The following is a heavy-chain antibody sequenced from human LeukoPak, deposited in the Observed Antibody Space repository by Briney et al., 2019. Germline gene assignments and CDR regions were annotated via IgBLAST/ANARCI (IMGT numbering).Heavy chain of an antibody. Sequence: SETLSLTCTVSGGSISSGGYYWSWIRQPPGKGLEWIGYIYHSGSTYYNPSLKSRVTISVDRSKNQFSLKLSSVTAADTAVYYCARRYGDALQYYFDYWGQGTLVTVSS. CDR1: GGSISSGGYY. V-gene: IGHV4-30-2*01. D-gene: IGHD4-17*01. CDR2: IYHSGST. CDR3: ARRYGDALQYYFDY. J-gene: IGHJ4*02.